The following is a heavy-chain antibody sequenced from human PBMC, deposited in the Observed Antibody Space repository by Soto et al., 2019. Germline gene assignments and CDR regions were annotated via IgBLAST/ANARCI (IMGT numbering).Heavy chain of an antibody. CDR2: INPSGGST. J-gene: IGHJ6*02. CDR3: AREYYYDSSGYYPRPDYYGMDV. V-gene: IGHV1-46*01. CDR1: GYTFTSYD. D-gene: IGHD3-22*01. Sequence: ASVKVSCKASGYTFTSYDMHWVRQAPGQGLEWMGIINPSGGSTSYAQKFQGRVTMTRDTSTSTVYMELSSLRSEDTAVYYCAREYYYDSSGYYPRPDYYGMDVWGQGTTVTVSS.